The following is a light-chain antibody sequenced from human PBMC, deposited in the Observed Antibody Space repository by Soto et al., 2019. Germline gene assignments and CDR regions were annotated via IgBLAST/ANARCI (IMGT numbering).Light chain of an antibody. J-gene: IGKJ5*01. CDR3: MQATQFPPT. CDR1: HSLLHSNGYNY. Sequence: DIVMTQSPLSLPVTPGEPASISCRSSHSLLHSNGYNYLDWYLQKPGQSPQLLIYLGSNRASGVPDRFSGSGSGTDFTLKISRVEAEDVGVYYCMQATQFPPTFGQGARLEI. V-gene: IGKV2-28*01. CDR2: LGS.